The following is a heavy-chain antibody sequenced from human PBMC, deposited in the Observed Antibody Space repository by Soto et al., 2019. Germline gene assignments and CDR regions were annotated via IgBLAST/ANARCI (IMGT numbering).Heavy chain of an antibody. Sequence: QVQLQESGPCLVTTSQTLSLTCSVSGGFISSGGYYWNGIRQHPAKGLEWIGDIYYSRCTYYNQSLKSRVTISVDTSKHQFSLKLSSVTAADPAVYYCAREPLTWGQGTLVTVSS. CDR2: IYYSRCT. J-gene: IGHJ4*02. CDR3: AREPLT. D-gene: IGHD1-20*01. CDR1: GGFISSGGYY. V-gene: IGHV4-31*03.